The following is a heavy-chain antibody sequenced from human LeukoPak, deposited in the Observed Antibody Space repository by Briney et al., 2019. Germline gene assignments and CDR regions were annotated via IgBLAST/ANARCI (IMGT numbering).Heavy chain of an antibody. CDR3: ASGYSSGWHTFDY. V-gene: IGHV4-34*01. D-gene: IGHD6-19*01. J-gene: IGHJ4*02. CDR1: GGSFSGYY. CDR2: INHSGST. Sequence: SETLSLTCAVYGGSFSGYYWSWIRQPPGKGLEWIGEINHSGSTNYNPSLKSRVTISVDTSKNQFSLKLSSVTAADMAVYYCASGYSSGWHTFDYWGQGTLVTVSS.